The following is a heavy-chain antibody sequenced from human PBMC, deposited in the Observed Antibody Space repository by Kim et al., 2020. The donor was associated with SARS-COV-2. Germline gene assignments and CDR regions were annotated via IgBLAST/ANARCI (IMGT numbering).Heavy chain of an antibody. CDR2: IYYSGST. J-gene: IGHJ6*02. Sequence: SETLSLTCTVSGGSISSYYWSWIRQPPGKGLEWIGYIYYSGSTNYNPSLKSRVTISVDTSKNQFSLKLSSVTAADTAVYYCARRGDFWSGSTGYYYYGMDVWGQGTTVTVSS. D-gene: IGHD3-3*01. CDR1: GGSISSYY. V-gene: IGHV4-59*08. CDR3: ARRGDFWSGSTGYYYYGMDV.